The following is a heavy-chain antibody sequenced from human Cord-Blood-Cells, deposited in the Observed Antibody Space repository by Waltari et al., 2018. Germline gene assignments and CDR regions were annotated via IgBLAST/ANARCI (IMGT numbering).Heavy chain of an antibody. Sequence: EVQLVEPGGGLVQPGGSLRLSCAASGFTFISLWMSWVSQAPGKGMEWVANIKQDRSEKYYGDSVKGRFTISRDNAKNSLYLQMNSLRAEDTAVYYCARDLDIVVVPAAMGAFDIWGQGTMVTVSS. CDR2: IKQDRSEK. CDR1: GFTFISLW. V-gene: IGHV3-7*01. D-gene: IGHD2-2*01. CDR3: ARDLDIVVVPAAMGAFDI. J-gene: IGHJ3*02.